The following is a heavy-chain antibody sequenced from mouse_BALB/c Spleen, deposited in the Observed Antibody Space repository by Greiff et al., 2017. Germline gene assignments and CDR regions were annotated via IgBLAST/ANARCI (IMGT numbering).Heavy chain of an antibody. Sequence: EVMLVESGGGLVKPGGSLKLSCAASGFTFSDYYMYWVRQTPEKRLEWVATISDGGSYTYYPDSVKGRFTISRDNAKNNLYLQMSSLKSEDTAMYYCARDGYYGSSSWFAYWGQGTLVTVSA. CDR1: GFTFSDYY. J-gene: IGHJ3*01. CDR2: ISDGGSYT. D-gene: IGHD1-1*01. CDR3: ARDGYYGSSSWFAY. V-gene: IGHV5-4*02.